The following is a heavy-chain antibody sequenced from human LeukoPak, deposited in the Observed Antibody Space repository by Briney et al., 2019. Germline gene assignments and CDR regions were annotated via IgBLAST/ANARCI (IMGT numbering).Heavy chain of an antibody. Sequence: GPSMKLSCKASAYTSTSYDTNWERQATGQGLEWMGWMNPNSGNTGYAQKFQGRVTMTRNTSISTAYMELSSLRSEDTAVYYCARAERDYYGSGSPYLGMDVWGQGTTVTVSS. CDR1: AYTSTSYD. CDR3: ARAERDYYGSGSPYLGMDV. V-gene: IGHV1-8*01. D-gene: IGHD3-10*01. J-gene: IGHJ6*02. CDR2: MNPNSGNT.